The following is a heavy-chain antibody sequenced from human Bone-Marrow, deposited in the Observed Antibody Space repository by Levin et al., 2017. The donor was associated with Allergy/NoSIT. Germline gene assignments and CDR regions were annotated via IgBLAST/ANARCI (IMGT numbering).Heavy chain of an antibody. J-gene: IGHJ5*02. V-gene: IGHV7-4-1*02. CDR1: GYTFTSYA. CDR3: ARDDWERRIQDIVVVVAATRRHPWFDP. Sequence: GESLKISCKASGYTFTSYAMNWVRQAPGQGLEWMGWINTNTGNPTYAQGFTGRFVFSLDTSVSTAYLQISSLKAEDTAVYYCARDDWERRIQDIVVVVAATRRHPWFDPWGQGTLVTVSS. D-gene: IGHD2-15*01. CDR2: INTNTGNP.